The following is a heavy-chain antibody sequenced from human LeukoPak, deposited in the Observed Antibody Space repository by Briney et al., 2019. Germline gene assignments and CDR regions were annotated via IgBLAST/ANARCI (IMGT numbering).Heavy chain of an antibody. V-gene: IGHV1-2*06. CDR1: GYTFTGYY. D-gene: IGHD2-15*01. CDR2: INPNSGGT. J-gene: IGHJ4*02. CDR3: ARANTAGYCSGSSCYSPDY. Sequence: GASVKVSCKASGYTFTGYYMHWVRQAPGQGLEWMGRINPNSGGTNYAQKFQGRVTMTRDTSINTAYMELSRLRSDDTAVYYRARANTAGYCSGSSCYSPDYRGQGTLVTVSS.